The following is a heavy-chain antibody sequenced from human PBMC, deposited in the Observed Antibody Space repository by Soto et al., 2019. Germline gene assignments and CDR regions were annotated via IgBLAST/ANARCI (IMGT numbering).Heavy chain of an antibody. V-gene: IGHV3-74*01. CDR3: ARGDGGYFQH. CDR2: INSDGSGP. D-gene: IGHD2-21*02. J-gene: IGHJ1*01. Sequence: GGSLRLSCAASGFTFSSYWMHWVRQGPGKGLVWVSLINSDGSGPTYADSVKGRFTISRDNAKNTLYLQMNSLRAEDTAVYYCARGDGGYFQHWGQGPLVTVYS. CDR1: GFTFSSYW.